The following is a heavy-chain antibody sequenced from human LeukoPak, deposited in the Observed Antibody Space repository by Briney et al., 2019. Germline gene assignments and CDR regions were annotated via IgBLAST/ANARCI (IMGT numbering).Heavy chain of an antibody. D-gene: IGHD6-6*01. CDR2: IYSGGST. CDR1: GFTVSSNY. CDR3: AREGDGDSSSGFDY. J-gene: IGHJ4*02. V-gene: IGHV3-53*01. Sequence: GGSLRLSCAASGFTVSSNYMSWVRQAPGKGLEWGSVIYSGGSTYYADSVKGRFTISRDNSKNTLYLQMNSLRAEDTAVYYCAREGDGDSSSGFDYWGQGTLVTVSS.